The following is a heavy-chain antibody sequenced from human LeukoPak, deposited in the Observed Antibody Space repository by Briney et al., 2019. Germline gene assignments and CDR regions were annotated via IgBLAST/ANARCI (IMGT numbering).Heavy chain of an antibody. J-gene: IGHJ4*02. V-gene: IGHV3-48*01. CDR1: GFTFSSYS. Sequence: PGGSLRLSCAASGFTFSSYSMNWVRQAPGKGLEWVSYISSSSSTIYYADSVKGRFTISRDNAKNSLYLQMNSLRAEDTAVYYCARGVLAARRCLDYWGQGTLVTVSS. CDR3: ARGVLAARRCLDY. CDR2: ISSSSSTI. D-gene: IGHD6-6*01.